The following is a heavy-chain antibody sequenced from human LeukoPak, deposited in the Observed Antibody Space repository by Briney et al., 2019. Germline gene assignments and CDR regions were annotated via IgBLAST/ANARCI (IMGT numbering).Heavy chain of an antibody. V-gene: IGHV4-59*01. J-gene: IGHJ3*02. Sequence: SETLSLTCTVSGGSISSYYWSWIRQPPGKGLEWIGYIYYSGSTNYNPSLKSRVTISVDTSKNQFSLKLSSVTAADTAVYYCARPMVRGVIFAFDIWGQGTMVTVSS. CDR2: IYYSGST. CDR1: GGSISSYY. D-gene: IGHD3-10*01. CDR3: ARPMVRGVIFAFDI.